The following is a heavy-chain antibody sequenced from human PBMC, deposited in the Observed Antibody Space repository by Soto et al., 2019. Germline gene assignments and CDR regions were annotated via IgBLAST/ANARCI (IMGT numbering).Heavy chain of an antibody. J-gene: IGHJ4*02. Sequence: QVQLVQSGAEEKKPGASVKVSCKASGYTFTSYAMHWVRQAPGQRLEWMGWINAGNGNTKNSQKFQGXVXXXRXPAASTAYMELSSLRSEDTAVYYCARAWVVVTAPDYWGQGTLVTVSS. D-gene: IGHD2-21*02. CDR2: INAGNGNT. V-gene: IGHV1-3*05. CDR3: ARAWVVVTAPDY. CDR1: GYTFTSYA.